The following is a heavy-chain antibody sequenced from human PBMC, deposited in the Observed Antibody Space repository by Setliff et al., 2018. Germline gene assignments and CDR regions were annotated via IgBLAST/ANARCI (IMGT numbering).Heavy chain of an antibody. Sequence: SETLSLTCSVSGGSISRSYWTWIRQAPGKGMEWIGYIYRSGTTNYNPSLKSRLSMSVDTSKNEFSLKLRFVTAADTAVYYCARETTMTYYFYYMDVWGKGTTVTVSS. V-gene: IGHV4-59*01. CDR2: IYRSGTT. J-gene: IGHJ6*03. CDR1: GGSISRSY. D-gene: IGHD4-17*01. CDR3: ARETTMTYYFYYMDV.